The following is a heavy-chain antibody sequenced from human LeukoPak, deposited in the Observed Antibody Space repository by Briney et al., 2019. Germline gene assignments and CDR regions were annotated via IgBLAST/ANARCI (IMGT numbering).Heavy chain of an antibody. CDR1: GYSFTSYW. Sequence: GESLKISCKGSGYSFTSYWIGGVRQMRGKGLGWRGIIYPGDSDTRYSPSFQGQVTISADKSISTAYLQWSSLKASDTAMYYCASPYCGGDCSMGDAFDIWGQGTMVTVSS. V-gene: IGHV5-51*01. D-gene: IGHD2-21*02. CDR3: ASPYCGGDCSMGDAFDI. CDR2: IYPGDSDT. J-gene: IGHJ3*02.